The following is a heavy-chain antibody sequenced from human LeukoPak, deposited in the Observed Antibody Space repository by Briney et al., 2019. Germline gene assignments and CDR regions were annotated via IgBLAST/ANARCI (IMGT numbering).Heavy chain of an antibody. V-gene: IGHV3-53*01. J-gene: IGHJ4*02. CDR2: IYSGGST. CDR3: ARGHDYNGY. CDR1: VFTVSSNY. Sequence: GGSLRLFCAASVFTVSSNYMSWVRQAPGKGLEWVSVIYSGGSTYYADSVKGRFTISRDNSKNTLYLQMNSLRAEDTAVYYCARGHDYNGYWGQGTLVTVSS.